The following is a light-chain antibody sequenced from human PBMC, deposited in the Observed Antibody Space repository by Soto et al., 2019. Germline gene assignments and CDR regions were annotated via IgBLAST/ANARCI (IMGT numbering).Light chain of an antibody. Sequence: EIVMTQSPATLSVPRGERASLSCRASQSVGSNLAWYQQTAGQAPRLLIYGASTRATGIPARFSGSGSGTEFTLTISSLQSEDFAVYSCQQYTNWPYTFGQGTKLEIK. CDR2: GAS. CDR1: QSVGSN. J-gene: IGKJ2*01. CDR3: QQYTNWPYT. V-gene: IGKV3-15*01.